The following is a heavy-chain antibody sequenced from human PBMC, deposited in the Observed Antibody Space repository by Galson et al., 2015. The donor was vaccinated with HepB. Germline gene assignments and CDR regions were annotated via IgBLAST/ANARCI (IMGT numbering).Heavy chain of an antibody. D-gene: IGHD1-26*01. CDR1: GFTFSSYA. V-gene: IGHV3-30-3*01. CDR2: ISYDGSNK. Sequence: SLRLSCAASGFTFSSYAMHWVRQAPGKGLEWVAVISYDGSNKYYADSVKGRFTISRDNSKNTLYLQMNSLRAEDTAVYYCARDAAVRANWFDPWGQGTLVTVSS. CDR3: ARDAAVRANWFDP. J-gene: IGHJ5*02.